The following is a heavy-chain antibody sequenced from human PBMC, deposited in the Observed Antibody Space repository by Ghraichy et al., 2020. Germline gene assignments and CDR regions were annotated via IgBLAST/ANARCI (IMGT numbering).Heavy chain of an antibody. CDR3: ARGLEGSIAVAGGGWFDP. J-gene: IGHJ5*02. CDR1: GGSISSYY. Sequence: SETLSLTCTVSGGSISSYYWSWIRQPPGKGLEWIGYIYYSGSTNYNPSLKSRVTISVDTSKNQFSLKLSPVTAADTAVYYCARGLEGSIAVAGGGWFDPWGQGTLVTVSS. D-gene: IGHD6-19*01. V-gene: IGHV4-59*01. CDR2: IYYSGST.